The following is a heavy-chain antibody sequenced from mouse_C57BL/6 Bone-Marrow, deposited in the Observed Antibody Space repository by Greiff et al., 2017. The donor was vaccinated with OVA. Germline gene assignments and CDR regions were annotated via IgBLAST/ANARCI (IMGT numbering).Heavy chain of an antibody. CDR2: IRNKANGYTT. J-gene: IGHJ2*01. CDR3: ARSPWGYYFDY. V-gene: IGHV7-3*01. Sequence: EVHLVESGGGLVQPGGSLSLSCAASGFTFTDYYMSWVRQPPGKALEWLGFIRNKANGYTTEYSASVKGRFTISRDNSQSILYLQMNALRAEDSATYYCARSPWGYYFDYWGQGTTLTVSS. CDR1: GFTFTDYY.